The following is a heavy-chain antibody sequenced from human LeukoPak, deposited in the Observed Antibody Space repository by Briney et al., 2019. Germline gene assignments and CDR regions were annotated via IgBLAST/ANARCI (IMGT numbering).Heavy chain of an antibody. Sequence: ASVKVSCKASGNTFTGDYMHWVRQAPGQGLEWMGWINPNTGGTNYPQKFQGRVIMTRDSSITTAYMELTSLRSDDTAVYFCARDLRTMYCHYIDVWGTGTTVTVSS. CDR3: ARDLRTMYCHYIDV. D-gene: IGHD3-9*01. V-gene: IGHV1-2*02. CDR2: INPNTGGT. CDR1: GNTFTGDY. J-gene: IGHJ6*03.